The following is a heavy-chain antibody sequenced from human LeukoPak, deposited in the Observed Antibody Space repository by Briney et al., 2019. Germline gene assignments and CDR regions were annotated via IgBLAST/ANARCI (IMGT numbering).Heavy chain of an antibody. D-gene: IGHD4-17*01. J-gene: IGHJ4*02. CDR3: ARGLGYGDTTF. Sequence: GGSLRLSCAASGFTVSSNYMSWVRQAPGKGLEWVSVIYSGGSTYYADSVKGRFTIFRHNSKNTLYLQMNSLRAEDTAVYYCARGLGYGDTTFWGQGTLVTVSS. V-gene: IGHV3-53*01. CDR1: GFTVSSNY. CDR2: IYSGGST.